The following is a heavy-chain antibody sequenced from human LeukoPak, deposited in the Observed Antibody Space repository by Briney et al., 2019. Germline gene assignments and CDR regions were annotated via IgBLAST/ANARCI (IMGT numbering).Heavy chain of an antibody. J-gene: IGHJ6*02. Sequence: SVKVSCKASGFTFTSSAMQWVRQARGQRLEWIGWIVVGSGNTNYAQKFQERVTITRDMSTSTAYMELSSLRSEDTAVYYCAAGPSRLNYYSYGMAVGGQGTTVTVSS. CDR2: IVVGSGNT. CDR1: GFTFTSSA. CDR3: AAGPSRLNYYSYGMAV. V-gene: IGHV1-58*02.